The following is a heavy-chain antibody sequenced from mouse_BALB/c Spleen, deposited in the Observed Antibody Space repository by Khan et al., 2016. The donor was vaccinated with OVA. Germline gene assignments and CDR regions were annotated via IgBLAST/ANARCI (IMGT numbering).Heavy chain of an antibody. D-gene: IGHD2-1*01. J-gene: IGHJ3*01. CDR3: ARAPYGNFAD. Sequence: EVELVESGGGLVKPGGSLKLSCAASGFTFSTYAMSWVRQTPEKRLEWVATISSDGDYTSFPDNVTGRFTISRDNAKNTLCLQMTSLRSEDTAMYYCARAPYGNFADWGQGTLVTVSA. CDR2: ISSDGDYT. CDR1: GFTFSTYA. V-gene: IGHV5-9-3*01.